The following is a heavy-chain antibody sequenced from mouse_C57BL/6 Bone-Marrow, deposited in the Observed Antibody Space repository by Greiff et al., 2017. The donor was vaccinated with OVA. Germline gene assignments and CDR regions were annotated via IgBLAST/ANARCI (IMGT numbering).Heavy chain of an antibody. J-gene: IGHJ4*01. V-gene: IGHV1-64*01. CDR3: ARYSNYPLYAMDY. CDR2: IHPNSGST. D-gene: IGHD2-5*01. Sequence: VQLQQPGAELVKPGASVKLSCKASGYTFTSYWMHWVKQRPGQGLEWIGMIHPNSGSTNYNEKFKSKATLTVDKSSSTAYMQLSSLTSEDSAVYYCARYSNYPLYAMDYWGQGTSVTVSS. CDR1: GYTFTSYW.